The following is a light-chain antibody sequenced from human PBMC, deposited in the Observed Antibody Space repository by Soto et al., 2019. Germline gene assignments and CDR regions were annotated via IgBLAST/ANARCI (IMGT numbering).Light chain of an antibody. Sequence: QLVLTQPPSTSASLGAPVTLTCTLSSDYRNYEVDWYQQRPGKGPRFVMRVGTGGIVGSKGAGIPDRFTVLGSGPNRYLTIKNIQEEDEGDYYCGADPGGGSNFVWVFGGGTKLTVL. CDR2: VGTGGIVG. CDR3: GADPGGGSNFVWV. J-gene: IGLJ3*02. V-gene: IGLV9-49*03. CDR1: SDYRNYE.